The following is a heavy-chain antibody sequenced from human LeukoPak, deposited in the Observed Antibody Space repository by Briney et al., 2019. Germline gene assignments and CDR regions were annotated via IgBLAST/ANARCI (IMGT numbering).Heavy chain of an antibody. CDR2: ISSSSSYI. CDR3: AREGVTMVRGTFDY. Sequence: KTGGSLRLSCTASTFTFSSYSMNWVRQAPGKGLEWVSSISSSSSYIYYADSVKGRFTISRDNAKNSLYLQMNSLRAEDTAVYYCAREGVTMVRGTFDYWGQGTLVTVSS. V-gene: IGHV3-21*01. J-gene: IGHJ4*02. CDR1: TFTFSSYS. D-gene: IGHD3-10*01.